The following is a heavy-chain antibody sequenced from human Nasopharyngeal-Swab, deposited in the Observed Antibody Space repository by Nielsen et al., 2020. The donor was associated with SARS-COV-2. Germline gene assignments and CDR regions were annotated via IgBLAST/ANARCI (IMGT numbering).Heavy chain of an antibody. D-gene: IGHD6-13*01. J-gene: IGHJ3*02. CDR2: IYYSGST. CDR1: GGSISSYY. CDR3: ARESPAAGTAFDI. V-gene: IGHV4-59*13. Sequence: SETLSLTCTVSGGSISSYYWSWIRQPPGKGLEWIGYIYYSGSTNYNPPLKSRVTISVDTSKNQFSLKLSSVTAADTAVYYCARESPAAGTAFDIWGQGTMVTVSS.